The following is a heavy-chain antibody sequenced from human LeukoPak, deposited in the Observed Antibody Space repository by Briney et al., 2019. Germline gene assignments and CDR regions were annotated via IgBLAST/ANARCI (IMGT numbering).Heavy chain of an antibody. Sequence: ASEILSLTCTVSGGSIRSYYWSWSRQPPGKGLEWIGYIHYSGSTNYNPSLKSRVTISVDTSKNQFSLKLSSVTAADTAVYYCAKGGHSSGWYHDYWGQGTLVTVSS. D-gene: IGHD6-19*01. CDR2: IHYSGST. V-gene: IGHV4-59*01. J-gene: IGHJ4*02. CDR1: GGSIRSYY. CDR3: AKGGHSSGWYHDY.